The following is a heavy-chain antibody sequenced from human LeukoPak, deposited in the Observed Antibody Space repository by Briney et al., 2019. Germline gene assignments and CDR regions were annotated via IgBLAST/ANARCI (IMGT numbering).Heavy chain of an antibody. CDR2: ISSSGSTI. CDR1: GFTFSDYY. D-gene: IGHD1-26*01. V-gene: IGHV3-11*01. J-gene: IGHJ4*02. CDR3: ARDRVGDWEYFDY. Sequence: PGGSLTLSCAASGFTFSDYYMSWIRQAPGKGLEWVSYISSSGSTIYYADSVKGRFTISRDNAKNSLYLQMNSLRAEDTAVYYCARDRVGDWEYFDYWGQGTLVTVSS.